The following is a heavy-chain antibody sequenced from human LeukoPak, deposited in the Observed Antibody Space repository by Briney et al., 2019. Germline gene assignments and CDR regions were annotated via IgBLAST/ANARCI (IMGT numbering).Heavy chain of an antibody. CDR3: ARGRLRGADY. V-gene: IGHV3-48*03. J-gene: IGHJ4*02. Sequence: GGSLRLSCAASGFTFSSSETNWVRQASGKGLEWVSYISSSGSTIYYADSVKGRFTISRDNAKNSLYLQMNSLRAEDTGVYYCARGRLRGADYWGQGTLVTVSS. CDR1: GFTFSSSE. D-gene: IGHD1-26*01. CDR2: ISSSGSTI.